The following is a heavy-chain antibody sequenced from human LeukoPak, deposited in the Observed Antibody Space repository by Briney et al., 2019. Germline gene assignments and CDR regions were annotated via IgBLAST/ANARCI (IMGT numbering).Heavy chain of an antibody. Sequence: SSETLSLTCTVSGXSISSNRYYWGWIRQPPGMGLEWIGSIFYSGSTYYNPSLKSRVTISVDTSKNKFSLKMSSVTAADTAVYYCARVASVAGFDFWGQGTLVTVSS. CDR3: ARVASVAGFDF. J-gene: IGHJ4*02. V-gene: IGHV4-39*01. CDR1: GXSISSNRYY. D-gene: IGHD6-19*01. CDR2: IFYSGST.